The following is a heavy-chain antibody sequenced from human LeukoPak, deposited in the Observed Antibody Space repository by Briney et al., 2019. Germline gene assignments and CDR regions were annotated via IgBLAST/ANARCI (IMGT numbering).Heavy chain of an antibody. CDR2: IYYSGST. Sequence: SETLSLTCAVYGGSFSGYYWSWIRQPPGKGLEWVGYIYYSGSTNYNPSLKSRVTISVDTSKNQFSLKLSSVTAADTAVYYCAREEGGYSGYDSYFDYWGQGTLVTVSS. CDR1: GGSFSGYY. V-gene: IGHV4-59*12. D-gene: IGHD5-12*01. CDR3: AREEGGYSGYDSYFDY. J-gene: IGHJ4*02.